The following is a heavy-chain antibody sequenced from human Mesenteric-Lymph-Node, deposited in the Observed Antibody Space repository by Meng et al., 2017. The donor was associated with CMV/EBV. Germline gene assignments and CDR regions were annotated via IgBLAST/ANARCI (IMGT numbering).Heavy chain of an antibody. Sequence: SETLSLTCNVSGVSISSTSQYWAWIRQPPGKGLEWIGSIYYSGSTYYNPSLKSRVTISVDTSKNQFSLKLSSVTAADTAVYYCARDRGGVTHFDYWGQGTLVTVSS. CDR2: IYYSGST. CDR3: ARDRGGVTHFDY. J-gene: IGHJ4*02. CDR1: GVSISSTSQY. D-gene: IGHD3-16*01. V-gene: IGHV4-39*07.